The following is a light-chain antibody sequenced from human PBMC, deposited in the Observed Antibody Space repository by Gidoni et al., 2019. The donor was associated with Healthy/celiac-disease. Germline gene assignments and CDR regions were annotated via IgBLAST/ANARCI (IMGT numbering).Light chain of an antibody. CDR2: GAS. V-gene: IGKV3-15*01. CDR1: QSVSSN. CDR3: QQYNNWPPA. J-gene: IGKJ2*01. Sequence: ETVMTQSPATLSVSPGERATLSCRASQSVSSNLAWYQQKPGQAPRLLIYGASTRATGIPARFSGIGSGTEFTLTISSLQSEDFAVYYCQQYNNWPPAFGQGTKLEIK.